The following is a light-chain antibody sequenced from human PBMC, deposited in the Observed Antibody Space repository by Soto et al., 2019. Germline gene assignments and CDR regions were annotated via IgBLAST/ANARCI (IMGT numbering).Light chain of an antibody. CDR3: QQYNNWWT. V-gene: IGKV3-15*01. CDR1: QSVSNN. CDR2: GAS. J-gene: IGKJ1*01. Sequence: EIVMTQSPATLSVSQGERATLSCRASQSVSNNLACYQKKPAQAPRLLIYGASTRATGIPARFSGSGSGTEFTLSISSLQSEDFAVYYWQQYNNWWTFGQGTRVELK.